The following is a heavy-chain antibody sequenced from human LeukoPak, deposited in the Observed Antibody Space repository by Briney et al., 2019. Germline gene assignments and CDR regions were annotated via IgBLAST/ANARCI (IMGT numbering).Heavy chain of an antibody. CDR2: ISSTSSAI. Sequence: GGSLRLSCAASGFTFSSYSMNWVRQAPGKGLEWLSYISSTSSAIYYADSLKVRFTISRDNAKNSLYLQMDSLRAEDTAVYYPAIVIGSYGESAYWGKGTLVTVSP. CDR1: GFTFSSYS. J-gene: IGHJ4*02. CDR3: AIVIGSYGESAY. V-gene: IGHV3-48*04. D-gene: IGHD3-16*01.